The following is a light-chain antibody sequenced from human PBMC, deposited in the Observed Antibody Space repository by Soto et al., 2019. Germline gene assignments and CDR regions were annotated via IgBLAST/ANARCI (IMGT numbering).Light chain of an antibody. CDR3: QQGYNFPRA. J-gene: IGKJ1*01. CDR1: QPISSW. V-gene: IGKV1-12*01. CDR2: PAS. Sequence: DIQMTQSPSSISASAGDRGTITSRASQPISSWLAWYQQVPGQAPYLLIYPASTLQSGVPSRFSGSGSGTDFTLTINSLQHEDFATDYCQQGYNFPRAFGQGTKVDIK.